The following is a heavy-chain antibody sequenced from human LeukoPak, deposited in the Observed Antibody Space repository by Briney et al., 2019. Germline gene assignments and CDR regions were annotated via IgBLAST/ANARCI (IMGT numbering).Heavy chain of an antibody. Sequence: GGSLRLSFAASGFTFSSYSMNWVRQAPGKGLEWVSYISSSSSAIYYADSVKGRFTISRDNAKNSLYLQMSSLRAEDTAVYYCAGLPHRYCANGVCYIDYWGQGTLVTVSS. J-gene: IGHJ4*02. D-gene: IGHD2-8*01. CDR2: ISSSSSAI. CDR3: AGLPHRYCANGVCYIDY. V-gene: IGHV3-48*01. CDR1: GFTFSSYS.